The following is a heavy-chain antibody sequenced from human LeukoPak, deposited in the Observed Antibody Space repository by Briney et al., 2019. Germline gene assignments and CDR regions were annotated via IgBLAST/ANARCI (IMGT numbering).Heavy chain of an antibody. D-gene: IGHD2-2*01. CDR1: GGSISSGGYS. CDR2: IYHSGST. J-gene: IGHJ4*02. CDR3: ARAGGSYAVDY. V-gene: IGHV4-30-2*01. Sequence: SQTLSLTCAVSGGSISSGGYSWSWLRQPPGTGLEWIGYIYHSGSTYYNPSLKSRVTISVDRSKNQISLKLSSVTAADTAVYYCARAGGSYAVDYWGQGTLVTVSS.